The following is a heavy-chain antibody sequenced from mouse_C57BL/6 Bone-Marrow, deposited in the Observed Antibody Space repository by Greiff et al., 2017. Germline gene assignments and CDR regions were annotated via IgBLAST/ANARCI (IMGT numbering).Heavy chain of an antibody. CDR3: ARHALRYYYAMDY. D-gene: IGHD1-1*01. V-gene: IGHV5-6*01. CDR1: GFTFSSYG. CDR2: ISSGGNYT. Sequence: EVQLVESGGDLVKPGGSLKLSCAASGFTFSSYGMSWVRQTPDKRLEWVATISSGGNYTYYPDSVTGRFTISRDNAKNTLYLQMSSLKSEDTAMYYCARHALRYYYAMDYWGQGTSVTVSS. J-gene: IGHJ4*01.